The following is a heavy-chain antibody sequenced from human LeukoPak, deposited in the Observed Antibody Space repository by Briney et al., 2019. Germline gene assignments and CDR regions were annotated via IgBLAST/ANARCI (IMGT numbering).Heavy chain of an antibody. V-gene: IGHV3-30-3*01. CDR2: ISYDGSNK. CDR1: GLTFSSYA. Sequence: GGSLRLSCEASGLTFSSYAIHWVRQAPGKGLEWVAVISYDGSNKYYADSVKGRFTISRDNSKNTLYLQMNSLRAEDTAVYYCARDTEDIVVVPALFLDPWGQGTLVTVSS. J-gene: IGHJ5*02. CDR3: ARDTEDIVVVPALFLDP. D-gene: IGHD2-2*01.